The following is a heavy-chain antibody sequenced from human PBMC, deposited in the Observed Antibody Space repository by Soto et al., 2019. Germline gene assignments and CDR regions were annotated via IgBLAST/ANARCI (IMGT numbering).Heavy chain of an antibody. D-gene: IGHD3-22*01. CDR2: ISSSGSTI. J-gene: IGHJ4*02. CDR1: GFTFSDYY. V-gene: IGHV3-11*01. Sequence: PGWSLRLSCAASGFTFSDYYMSWIRQAPGKGLEWVSYISSSGSTIYYADYVKGRFTISRDNSKNTLYLQMNSLRAEDTAVYYCAKAGSSGYYHEDFDYWGQGALVTVSS. CDR3: AKAGSSGYYHEDFDY.